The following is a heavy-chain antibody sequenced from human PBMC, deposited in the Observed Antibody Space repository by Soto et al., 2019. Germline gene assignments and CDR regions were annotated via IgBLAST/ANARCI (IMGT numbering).Heavy chain of an antibody. CDR2: INPNSGGT. Sequence: ASVKVSCKASGYTFTGYYMHWVRQAPGQGLEWMGWINPNSGGTNYAQKFQGRVTMTRDTSISTAYMELSRLRSDDTAVYYCARALQYCSSTSCSYYYYYYGMDAWGQGTTVTVSS. V-gene: IGHV1-2*02. D-gene: IGHD2-2*01. CDR3: ARALQYCSSTSCSYYYYYYGMDA. CDR1: GYTFTGYY. J-gene: IGHJ6*02.